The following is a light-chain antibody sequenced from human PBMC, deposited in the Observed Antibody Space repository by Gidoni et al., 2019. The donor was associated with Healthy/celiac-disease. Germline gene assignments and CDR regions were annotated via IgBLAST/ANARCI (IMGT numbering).Light chain of an antibody. CDR2: GAS. J-gene: IGKJ5*01. CDR1: QSVSSSC. V-gene: IGKV3-20*01. CDR3: QQYGSSPPIT. Sequence: DIVLTQSPGTLSLSPGERATLSCRASQSVSSSCLACYQQKPGQAPSLLIYGASSRATGIPDRFSGSGSGTDFTLTISSLEPEDVAVYYCQQYGSSPPITFGKGTRLEIK.